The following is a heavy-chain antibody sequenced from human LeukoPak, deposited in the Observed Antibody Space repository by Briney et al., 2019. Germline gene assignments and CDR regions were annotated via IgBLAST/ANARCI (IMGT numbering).Heavy chain of an antibody. J-gene: IGHJ4*02. CDR1: GYSFTSYW. Sequence: GESLKISCKGSGYSFTSYWIGWVRQRPGKGLEWMGIIYPGDSDIRYSPSFQGQVTISADKSISTAYLQWSSLEASDTAMYYCARPYDSSAYNWSYWGQGTLVTVSS. V-gene: IGHV5-51*01. CDR3: ARPYDSSAYNWSY. D-gene: IGHD3-22*01. CDR2: IYPGDSDI.